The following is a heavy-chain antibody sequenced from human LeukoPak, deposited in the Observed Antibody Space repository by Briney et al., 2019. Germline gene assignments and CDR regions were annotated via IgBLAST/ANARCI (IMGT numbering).Heavy chain of an antibody. V-gene: IGHV1-3*01. Sequence: ASVNVSFKASGYTFSSYVMHWLRQAPGQRLEGMGWINAGTGNRKYSQKFQDRVTITSDTSASTANMEMSSLISEDTAVYYCARAPRDISSWYVYWGQGTLVTVSS. J-gene: IGHJ4*02. D-gene: IGHD6-13*01. CDR3: ARAPRDISSWYVY. CDR1: GYTFSSYV. CDR2: INAGTGNR.